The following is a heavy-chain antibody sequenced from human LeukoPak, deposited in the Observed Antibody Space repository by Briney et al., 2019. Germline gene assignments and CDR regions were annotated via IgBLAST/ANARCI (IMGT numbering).Heavy chain of an antibody. Sequence: GGSLRLSCAASGFTVSSNYMSWVRQAPGKGLEWVSAISGSGGSTYYADSVKGRFTISRDNSKNTLYLQMNSLRAEDTAVYYCAKGRFGAFDIWGQGTMVTVSS. CDR3: AKGRFGAFDI. CDR2: ISGSGGST. J-gene: IGHJ3*02. CDR1: GFTVSSNY. D-gene: IGHD3-10*01. V-gene: IGHV3-23*01.